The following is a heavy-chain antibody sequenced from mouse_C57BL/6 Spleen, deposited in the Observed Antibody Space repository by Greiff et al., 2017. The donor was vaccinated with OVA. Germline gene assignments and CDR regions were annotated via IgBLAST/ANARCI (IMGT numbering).Heavy chain of an antibody. CDR3: ARGKSNYVPYYAMDY. CDR1: GYTFTSYW. D-gene: IGHD2-5*01. J-gene: IGHJ4*01. V-gene: IGHV1-59*01. CDR2: IDPSDSYT. Sequence: QVQLQQPGAELVRPGTSVKLSCKASGYTFTSYWMHWVKQRPGQGLEWIGVIDPSDSYTNYNQKFKGKATLTVDTSSSTAYMQLSSLTSEDSAVYYCARGKSNYVPYYAMDYWGQGTSVTVSS.